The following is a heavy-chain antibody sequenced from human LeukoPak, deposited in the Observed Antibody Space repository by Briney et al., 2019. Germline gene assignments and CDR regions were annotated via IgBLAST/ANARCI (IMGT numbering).Heavy chain of an antibody. CDR1: GFTFGEYA. CDR2: ISYDGRQK. D-gene: IGHD3-3*01. V-gene: IGHV3-30-3*01. J-gene: IGHJ4*02. CDR3: ARVFLERLTSGYFDN. Sequence: GGSLRLSCAASGFTFGEYAMHWVRQAPGKGLEGVAVISYDGRQKYYGDSVKGRFTISRDNPKNTLYLQMNSLRDDDTAVYYCARVFLERLTSGYFDNWGQGSLVTVSP.